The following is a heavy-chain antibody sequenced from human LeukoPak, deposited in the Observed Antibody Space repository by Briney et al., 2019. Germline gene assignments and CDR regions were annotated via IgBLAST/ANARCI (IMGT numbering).Heavy chain of an antibody. D-gene: IGHD6-13*01. CDR1: GFTFSSYS. Sequence: PGGSLRLSCAASGFTFSSYSMNWVRQAPGKGLEWVSSISSSSSYIYYADSVKGRFTISRDNAKNSLYLQMNSLRAEDTAVYYCARDRRLGSSSWYWFDPWGQGTLVTVSS. J-gene: IGHJ5*02. CDR2: ISSSSSYI. V-gene: IGHV3-21*01. CDR3: ARDRRLGSSSWYWFDP.